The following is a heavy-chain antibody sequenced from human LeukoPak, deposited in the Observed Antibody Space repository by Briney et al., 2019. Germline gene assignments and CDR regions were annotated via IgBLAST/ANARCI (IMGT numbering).Heavy chain of an antibody. Sequence: SETLSLTCTVSGGSISSSSYYWGWIRQPPGKGLEWIGSIYHSGSTYYNPSFKSRVTISVDTSKNQFSLKLSSVTAADTAVYYCARDPHCSNTNCPFAYWGQGILVIVSS. V-gene: IGHV4-39*02. D-gene: IGHD2-2*01. CDR3: ARDPHCSNTNCPFAY. CDR2: IYHSGST. J-gene: IGHJ4*02. CDR1: GGSISSSSYY.